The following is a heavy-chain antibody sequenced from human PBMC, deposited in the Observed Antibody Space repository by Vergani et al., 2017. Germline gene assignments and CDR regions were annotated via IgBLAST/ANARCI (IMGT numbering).Heavy chain of an antibody. D-gene: IGHD3-10*02. J-gene: IGHJ6*03. V-gene: IGHV3-20*01. CDR2: ISYNGLDV. CDR3: ARGALYSFYYFMDV. Sequence: EVELLDSGGKVVRPGGSLRLSCVASDFKFDQFGMMWVCQSPGKGPEWVAGISYNGLDVGYSESVEGRFTISRDNSKNSLFLQMNNVRAEDTASYHCARGALYSFYYFMDVCGKGTTVKVSS. CDR1: DFKFDQFG.